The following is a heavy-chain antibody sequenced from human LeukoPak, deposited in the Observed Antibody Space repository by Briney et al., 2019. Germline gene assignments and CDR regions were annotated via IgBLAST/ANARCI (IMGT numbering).Heavy chain of an antibody. CDR1: GFTFSSYA. Sequence: GGSLRLSCAASGFTFSSYAMSWVRQAPGKGLEWVSAISGSGGSTYYADSVKGRFTISRDNSKNTLYLQMNSLRAEDTAVYYCAKGGYSSGYYSVDYFDYWGQGTLVTVSS. D-gene: IGHD3-22*01. J-gene: IGHJ4*02. CDR3: AKGGYSSGYYSVDYFDY. CDR2: ISGSGGST. V-gene: IGHV3-23*01.